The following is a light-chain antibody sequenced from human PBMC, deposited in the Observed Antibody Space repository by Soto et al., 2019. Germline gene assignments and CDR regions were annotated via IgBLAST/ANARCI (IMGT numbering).Light chain of an antibody. J-gene: IGLJ3*02. CDR1: SSDIGYHNR. Sequence: SVLTQPPSVSGSPGQSVTISCTGTSSDIGYHNRVSWYQQPPGTAPKLMIYEVSTRYSGVPDRFSGSKSGNTASLTISGLQAEDEADYYCSSFASSATLVFGGGTKLTVL. V-gene: IGLV2-18*02. CDR3: SSFASSATLV. CDR2: EVS.